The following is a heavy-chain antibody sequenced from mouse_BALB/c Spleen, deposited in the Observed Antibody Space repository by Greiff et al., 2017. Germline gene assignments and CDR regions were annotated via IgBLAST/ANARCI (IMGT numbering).Heavy chain of an antibody. CDR2: INPSNGRT. V-gene: IGHV1S81*02. J-gene: IGHJ2*01. CDR3: AGGGDD. CDR1: GYTFTSHW. Sequence: VQLQQPGAELVKPGASVKLSCKASGYTFTSHWMHWVKQRPGQGLEWIGEINPSNGRTNYNEKFKSKATLTVDKSSSTAYVQLSSLTSEDAAVYYCAGGGDDWGAGTTLTVSS.